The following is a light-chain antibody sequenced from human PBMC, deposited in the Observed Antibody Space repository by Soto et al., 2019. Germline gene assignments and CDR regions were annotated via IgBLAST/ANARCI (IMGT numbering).Light chain of an antibody. CDR3: QQYNNWPET. CDR1: QSVSSN. V-gene: IGKV3-15*01. CDR2: GAS. Sequence: DIVMTPSPAPLSASPGERATLSCQSSQSVSSNLVWYQQKPGQAPRLIIYGASTRATGIPARFIGSWSGTECTLTISSLQSEDFSVYYCQQYNNWPETFGQGTKVDIK. J-gene: IGKJ1*01.